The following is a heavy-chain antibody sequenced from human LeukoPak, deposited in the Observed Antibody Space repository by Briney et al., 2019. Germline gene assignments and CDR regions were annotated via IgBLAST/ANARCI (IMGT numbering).Heavy chain of an antibody. D-gene: IGHD3-10*01. Sequence: ASVKVSFKASGYTFTSYGISWVRQAPGQGLEWMGWISAYNGNTNYAQKLQGRVTMTTDTSTSTAYMELRSLRSDDTAVYYCAREPYYYGSGSYLAPDYWGQGTLVTVSS. CDR1: GYTFTSYG. V-gene: IGHV1-18*01. CDR2: ISAYNGNT. J-gene: IGHJ4*02. CDR3: AREPYYYGSGSYLAPDY.